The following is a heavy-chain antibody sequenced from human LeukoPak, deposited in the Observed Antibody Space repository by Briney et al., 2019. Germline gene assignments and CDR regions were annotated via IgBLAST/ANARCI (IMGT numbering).Heavy chain of an antibody. CDR3: ARDSPYGFGELYHFDP. V-gene: IGHV4-59*10. CDR1: GGSFSGYY. CDR2: IYTSGST. Sequence: SETLSLTCAVYGGSFSGYYWSWIRQPPGKGLEWIGRIYTSGSTNYNPSLKSRVTMSVDTSKNQFSLKLSSVTAADTAVYYCARDSPYGFGELYHFDPWGQGTLVTVSS. D-gene: IGHD3-10*01. J-gene: IGHJ5*02.